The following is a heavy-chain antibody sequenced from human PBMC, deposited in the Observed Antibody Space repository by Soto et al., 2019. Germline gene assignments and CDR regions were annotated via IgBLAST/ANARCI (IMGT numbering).Heavy chain of an antibody. V-gene: IGHV4-4*07. D-gene: IGHD6-13*01. CDR1: GGSISRYY. Sequence: PSETLSLTFTVSGGSISRYYWSWIRQPAGKGLEWIGRIYTCGSTNYNPSLKSRVTMSVXXXXXXFXLXLXXXTAAXTAVYXCARVIALPGIASLDVSGPGTTLTVS. CDR3: ARVIALPGIASLDV. J-gene: IGHJ6*02. CDR2: IYTCGST.